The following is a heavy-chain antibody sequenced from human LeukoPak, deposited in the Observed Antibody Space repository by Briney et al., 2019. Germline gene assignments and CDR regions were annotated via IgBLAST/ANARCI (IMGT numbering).Heavy chain of an antibody. CDR2: IYTSGST. CDR1: GDSITSASYY. D-gene: IGHD3-3*01. J-gene: IGHJ4*02. CDR3: ARDEGVLRFLEY. Sequence: SQTLSLTCTVSGDSITSASYYWSWIRQPAGKGLEWIGRIYTSGSTNYSPSLKSRVTLSLDGSTNQFSLRQTSVTAADTAVYFCARDEGVLRFLEYWGQGILVTVSS. V-gene: IGHV4-61*02.